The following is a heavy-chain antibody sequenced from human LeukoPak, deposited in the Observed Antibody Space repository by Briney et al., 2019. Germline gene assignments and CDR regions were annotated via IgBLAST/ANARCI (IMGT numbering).Heavy chain of an antibody. CDR2: IRYDGSNK. D-gene: IGHD3-10*01. V-gene: IGHV3-30*02. CDR3: AKDRGTMVRGVIDFDY. J-gene: IGHJ4*02. CDR1: GFTFSSYS. Sequence: GGSLRLSCAASGFTFSSYSMNWVRQAPGKGLEWVAFIRYDGSNKYYADSVKGRFTISRDNSKNTLYLQMNSLRAEDTAVYYCAKDRGTMVRGVIDFDYWGQGTLVTVSS.